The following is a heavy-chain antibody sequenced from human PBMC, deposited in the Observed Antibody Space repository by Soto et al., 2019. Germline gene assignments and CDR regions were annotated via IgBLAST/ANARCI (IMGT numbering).Heavy chain of an antibody. CDR1: GGSISSGGYY. V-gene: IGHV4-31*03. D-gene: IGHD2-2*01. Sequence: SETLSLTCTVSGGSISSGGYYWSWIRQQPGKGQEWIGYIYYSGSTYYNPSLKSRVTISVDTSKNQFSLKLSSVTAADAAVYYCALTRGAFIVVVPAAIGCRGGFSWFDPWGQGTLVTVSS. CDR2: IYYSGST. CDR3: ALTRGAFIVVVPAAIGCRGGFSWFDP. J-gene: IGHJ5*02.